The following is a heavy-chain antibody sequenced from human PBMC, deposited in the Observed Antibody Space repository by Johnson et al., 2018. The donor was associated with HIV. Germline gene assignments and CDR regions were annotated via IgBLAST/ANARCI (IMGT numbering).Heavy chain of an antibody. Sequence: QVQLVESGGGVVKPGKSLRIYCAVSEFTFSNYAMHWVRLPPGKGLQWVAVISYDGTNKYYADSVQGRFTISRDDSKDTLYLQMDSLRAEDSALYYCARGRKDIGAADGLDNDAFDMWGQGTLVTVS. V-gene: IGHV3-30*03. J-gene: IGHJ3*02. CDR3: ARGRKDIGAADGLDNDAFDM. CDR2: ISYDGTNK. D-gene: IGHD6-25*01. CDR1: EFTFSNYA.